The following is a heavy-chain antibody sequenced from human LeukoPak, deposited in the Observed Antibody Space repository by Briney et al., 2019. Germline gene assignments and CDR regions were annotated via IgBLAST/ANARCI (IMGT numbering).Heavy chain of an antibody. CDR3: AKDPEGYYYYGMDV. J-gene: IGHJ6*02. V-gene: IGHV3-30*18. CDR2: ISYDGSNK. Sequence: PGRSLRLSCAASGFTFSSYGMHWVRQAPGKGLEWVAVISYDGSNKYYADSVKGRFTISRDNSKNTLYLQMNSLRAEDTAVYYCAKDPEGYYYYGMDVWGQGTTVTVSS. D-gene: IGHD1-14*01. CDR1: GFTFSSYG.